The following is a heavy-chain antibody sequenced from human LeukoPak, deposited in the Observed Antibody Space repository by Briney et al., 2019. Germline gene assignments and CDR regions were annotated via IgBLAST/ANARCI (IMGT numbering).Heavy chain of an antibody. J-gene: IGHJ3*02. CDR2: IYYSGSI. V-gene: IGHV4-59*02. D-gene: IGHD3-10*01. CDR1: GGSVSSYY. Sequence: SETLSLTCTVSGGSVSSYYWNWIRQPPGKGLEWIGYIYYSGSINYNPSLKSRVTISGDTSKNLISLKLSSVTAADTAVYYCARDNHYYADRDVFDIWGQGTMVTVSS. CDR3: ARDNHYYADRDVFDI.